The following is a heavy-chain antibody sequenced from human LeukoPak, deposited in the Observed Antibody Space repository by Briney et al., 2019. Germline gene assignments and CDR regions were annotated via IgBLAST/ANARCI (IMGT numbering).Heavy chain of an antibody. CDR1: GYTFTSYG. CDR2: IRPNSGET. D-gene: IGHD1-1*01. V-gene: IGHV1-2*02. CDR3: VRSGYNWGFDY. J-gene: IGHJ4*02. Sequence: ASVKVPCKASGYTFTSYGISWVRQAPGQGLEWMGWIRPNSGETGFAQKFQGRVALTRDTSISAAYLELSRLRSDDTAVYYCVRSGYNWGFDYWGQGTLVAVSS.